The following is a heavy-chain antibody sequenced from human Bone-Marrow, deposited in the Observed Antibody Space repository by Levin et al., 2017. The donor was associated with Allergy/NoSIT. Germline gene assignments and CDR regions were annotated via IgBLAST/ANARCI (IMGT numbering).Heavy chain of an antibody. CDR2: IYYSGGT. D-gene: IGHD3-9*01. J-gene: IGHJ3*02. Sequence: SETLSLACTVSGASISNYYWNWIRQPPGKGLEWLGYIYYSGGTNYNPSLKSRVTISVDTSKNQFSLKVSSVTAADTAVYYCASPNYDILTGSHGSAFDIWGQGTMVTVSS. CDR1: GASISNYY. V-gene: IGHV4-59*03. CDR3: ASPNYDILTGSHGSAFDI.